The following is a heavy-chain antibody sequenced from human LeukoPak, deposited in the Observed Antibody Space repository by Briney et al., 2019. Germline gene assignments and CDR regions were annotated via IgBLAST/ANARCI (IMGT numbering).Heavy chain of an antibody. CDR1: GFTFGDYA. Sequence: GGSLRLSCTASGFTFGDYAMSWFRQAPGKGLEWVGFIRSKAYGGTTEYAASVKGRSTISRDDSKSIAYLQMNSLKTEDTAVYYCTRDDLLWFGESPTQWGQGTLVTVSS. V-gene: IGHV3-49*03. D-gene: IGHD3-10*01. CDR3: TRDDLLWFGESPTQ. CDR2: IRSKAYGGTT. J-gene: IGHJ4*02.